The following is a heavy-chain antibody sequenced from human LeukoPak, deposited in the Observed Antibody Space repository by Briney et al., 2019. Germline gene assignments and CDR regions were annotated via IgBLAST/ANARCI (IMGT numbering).Heavy chain of an antibody. CDR3: ARVEGYYDYVWGSYRPTNTFDY. CDR1: GYSISSGYY. CDR2: IYHSGST. D-gene: IGHD3-16*02. V-gene: IGHV4-38-2*01. J-gene: IGHJ4*02. Sequence: SETLSLTCAVSGYSISSGYYWGWIRQPPGKGLEWIGRIYHSGSTYYNPSLKSRVTISVDTSKNQFSLKLSSVPAADTAVYYCARVEGYYDYVWGSYRPTNTFDYWGQGTLVTVSS.